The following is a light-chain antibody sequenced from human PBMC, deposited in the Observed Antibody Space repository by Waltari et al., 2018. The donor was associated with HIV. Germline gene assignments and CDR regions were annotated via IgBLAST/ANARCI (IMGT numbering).Light chain of an antibody. CDR2: DVI. J-gene: IGLJ1*01. V-gene: IGLV2-11*01. CDR3: CSYPGNNTFDV. CDR1: KSDVGGYNY. Sequence: QSALTQPRSVSGSPGQSVTISCTGTKSDVGGYNYVSWYQQHPGNGPKVTIYDVIKRASGVPDRFSGSKAGDTASLTIFRLRAEDEAYYYCCSYPGNNTFDVFGTGTKVTVL.